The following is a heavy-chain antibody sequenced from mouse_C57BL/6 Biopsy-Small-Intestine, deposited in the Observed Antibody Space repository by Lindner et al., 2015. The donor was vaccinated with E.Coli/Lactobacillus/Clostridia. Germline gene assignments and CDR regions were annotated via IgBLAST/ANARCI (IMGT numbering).Heavy chain of an antibody. D-gene: IGHD2-13*01. J-gene: IGHJ3*01. V-gene: IGHV1-82*01. CDR2: IYPGNGDT. Sequence: VQLQESGPELVKPGASVKISCKASGYAFSSSWMTWVKQRPGKGLEWIGWIYPGNGDTNYNGKFKGKATLTADKSSSTAYMQLSSLTSEDSAVYFCARGEGGDYWFAYWGQGTLVTVSA. CDR1: GYAFSSSW. CDR3: ARGEGGDYWFAY.